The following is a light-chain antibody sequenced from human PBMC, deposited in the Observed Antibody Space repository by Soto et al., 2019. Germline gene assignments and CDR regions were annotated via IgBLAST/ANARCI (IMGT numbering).Light chain of an antibody. J-gene: IGLJ2*01. Sequence: QAVVTQEPSLTVSPGGTVTLTCASSTGEVTSGYFPNWIQQKPGQAPRSLIYNTNNKYSWTPARFSGSLLGGKAALTLSGVQPEDEADYYSLLYLSGHVRLFGGGTKLTVL. CDR3: LLYLSGHVRL. CDR2: NTN. V-gene: IGLV7-43*01. CDR1: TGEVTSGYF.